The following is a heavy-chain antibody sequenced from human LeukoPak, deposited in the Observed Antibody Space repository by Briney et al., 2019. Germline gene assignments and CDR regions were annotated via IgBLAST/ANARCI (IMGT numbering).Heavy chain of an antibody. CDR2: IKQDGSEK. Sequence: GGSLRLSCAASGFTFSSYWMSWVRQAPGKGLEWVANIKQDGSEKYCVDSVKGRFTISRDNAKNSLYLQMNSLRAEDTAVYYCARALGGVRGYSTYWGQGTLVTVSS. CDR3: ARALGGVRGYSTY. V-gene: IGHV3-7*01. J-gene: IGHJ4*02. CDR1: GFTFSSYW. D-gene: IGHD3-10*01.